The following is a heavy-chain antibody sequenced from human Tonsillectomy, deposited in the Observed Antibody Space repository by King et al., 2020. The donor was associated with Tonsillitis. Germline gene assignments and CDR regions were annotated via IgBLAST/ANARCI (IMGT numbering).Heavy chain of an antibody. CDR2: VYYSGNT. CDR3: AREEVVGSGWYRVNWFDP. V-gene: IGHV4-39*02. J-gene: IGHJ5*02. D-gene: IGHD6-19*01. CDR1: GGSISSSSYN. Sequence: QLQESGPGLVKPSETLSLTCTVSGGSISSSSYNWGWIRQPPGKGLEWIGSVYYSGNTYYNPSLKSRVTVSVDTSKNQFSLKLSSVTAADTAVYYCAREEVVGSGWYRVNWFDPWGQGTLVSVSS.